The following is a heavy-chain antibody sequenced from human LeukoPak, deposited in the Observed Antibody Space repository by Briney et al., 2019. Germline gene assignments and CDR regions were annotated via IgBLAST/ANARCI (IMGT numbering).Heavy chain of an antibody. D-gene: IGHD1-26*01. CDR1: GFTFSDYY. CDR2: ISSSGSTI. V-gene: IGHV3-11*04. Sequence: GGSLRLSCAASGFTFSDYYMSWIRQAPGKGLGWVSYISSSGSTIYYADSVKGRFTISRGNAKNSLYLQMNSLRAEDTAVYYCASDRNSGSYNAPFDYWGQGTLVTVSS. J-gene: IGHJ4*02. CDR3: ASDRNSGSYNAPFDY.